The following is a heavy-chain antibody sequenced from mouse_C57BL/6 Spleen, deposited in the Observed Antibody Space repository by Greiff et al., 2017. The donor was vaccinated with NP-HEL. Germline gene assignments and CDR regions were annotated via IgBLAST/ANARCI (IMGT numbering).Heavy chain of an antibody. CDR2: ISYDGSN. CDR1: GYSITSGYY. CDR3: AKSYYSNYEGDYYAMDY. Sequence: EVKLQESGPGLVKPSQSLSLTCSVTGYSITSGYYWNWIRQFPGNKLEWMGYISYDGSNNYNPSLKNRISITRDTSKNQFFLKLNSVTTEDTATYDCAKSYYSNYEGDYYAMDYWGQGTSVTVSS. J-gene: IGHJ4*01. V-gene: IGHV3-6*01. D-gene: IGHD2-5*01.